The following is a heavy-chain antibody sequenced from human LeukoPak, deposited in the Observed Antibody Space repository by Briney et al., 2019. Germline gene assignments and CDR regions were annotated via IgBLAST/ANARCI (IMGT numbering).Heavy chain of an antibody. CDR1: GGSISSRSYY. D-gene: IGHD3-10*01. J-gene: IGHJ5*02. Sequence: SETLSLTCTVSGGSISSRSYYWGWIRQPPGKGLEWIGSIYYSGSTYYNPSLKSRVTISVDTSKNQLSLKLSSVTAADTAVYYCASGYNGRFGELLFSNWFDPWGQGTLVTVSS. CDR3: ASGYNGRFGELLFSNWFDP. CDR2: IYYSGST. V-gene: IGHV4-39*01.